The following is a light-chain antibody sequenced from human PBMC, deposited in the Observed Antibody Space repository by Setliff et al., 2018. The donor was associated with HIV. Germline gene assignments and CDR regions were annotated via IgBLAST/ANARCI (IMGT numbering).Light chain of an antibody. CDR3: SSYTSSSTLPYV. J-gene: IGLJ1*01. CDR2: DVT. Sequence: ALTQPASVSGSPGQSITISCTGASSDVGGYNYVSWYQQHPGKAPKLMIYDVTNRPSGISNRFSGSKSGNTASLTISGLQAEDEADYYCSSYTSSSTLPYVFGTGTKVTVL. V-gene: IGLV2-14*03. CDR1: SSDVGGYNY.